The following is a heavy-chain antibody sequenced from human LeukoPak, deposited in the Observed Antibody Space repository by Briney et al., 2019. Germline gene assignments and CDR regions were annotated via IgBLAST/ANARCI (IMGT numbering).Heavy chain of an antibody. CDR3: ARMTNSWPRYYFGVDV. J-gene: IGHJ6*02. CDR2: ISYDGSNQ. V-gene: IGHV3-30-3*01. CDR1: GFTFSSYA. D-gene: IGHD6-13*01. Sequence: GGSLRLSCAASGFTFSSYAMHWARQAPGKGLEWVAVISYDGSNQYYADSVKGRFTISRDNSKNTLDLEMNSLRPEDAAVYYCARMTNSWPRYYFGVDVWGQGTTVTVSS.